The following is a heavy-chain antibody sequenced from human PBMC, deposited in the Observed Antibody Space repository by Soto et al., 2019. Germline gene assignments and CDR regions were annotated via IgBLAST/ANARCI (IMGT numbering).Heavy chain of an antibody. V-gene: IGHV1-69*13. CDR2: IMPIFRTA. D-gene: IGHD3-16*02. CDR3: ARDMLSYDYVWGSYRCDH. Sequence: SVKVSCKASGGTSKTYAISWVRQAPGQGLEWMGGIMPIFRTANYAQKFQGRVTITADESTSTAYMELSGLRSEDTAVYYCARDMLSYDYVWGSYRCDHWG. J-gene: IGHJ4*01. CDR1: GGTSKTYA.